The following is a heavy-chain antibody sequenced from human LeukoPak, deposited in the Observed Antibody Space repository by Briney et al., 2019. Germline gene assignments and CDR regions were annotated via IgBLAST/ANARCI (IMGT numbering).Heavy chain of an antibody. J-gene: IGHJ4*02. D-gene: IGHD4-11*01. CDR2: IYYSGST. Sequence: SGGSLRLSCAASGFTFSNAWMSWVRQAPGKGLEWIGYIYYSGSTKYIPSLKSRVTISVDTSKNQFSLKLTSVTAADTAVYYCARDLGPDYNLNYFDYWGQGTLVTVSS. V-gene: IGHV4-59*01. CDR1: GFTFSNAW. CDR3: ARDLGPDYNLNYFDY.